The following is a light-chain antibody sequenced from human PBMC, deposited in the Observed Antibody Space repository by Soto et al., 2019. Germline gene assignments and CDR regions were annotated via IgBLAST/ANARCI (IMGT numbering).Light chain of an antibody. CDR1: SSDIGGYDH. V-gene: IGLV2-14*03. CDR2: DVS. J-gene: IGLJ1*01. Sequence: QSALTQPASVSGSPGQSITIPCTGTSSDIGGYDHVSWYQQHPGKAPKLLVYDVSNRPSGVSDRFSGSKSANTASLTISGLQAEDEADYYCNSYTTSSSLYVFGTGTKLPS. CDR3: NSYTTSSSLYV.